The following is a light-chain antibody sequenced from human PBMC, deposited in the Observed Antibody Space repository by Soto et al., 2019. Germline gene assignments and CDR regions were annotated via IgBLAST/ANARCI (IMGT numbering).Light chain of an antibody. CDR1: SSDIGGYDY. CDR3: CSYTRTSNHYF. CDR2: EVR. Sequence: QSVLTQPASVSGSPGQSITISGTGTSSDIGGYDYVSWYQQRPGKAPKLMIYEVRYRPPGVSNRFSGSKSGNTASLTISGLQAEDEAVYYCCSYTRTSNHYFFGSGTKVTVL. J-gene: IGLJ1*01. V-gene: IGLV2-14*01.